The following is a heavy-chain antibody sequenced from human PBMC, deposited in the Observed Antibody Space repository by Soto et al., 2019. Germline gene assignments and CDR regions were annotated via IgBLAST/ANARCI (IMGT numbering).Heavy chain of an antibody. V-gene: IGHV4-30-2*01. CDR3: ARGRDSSSWLYNWFDP. D-gene: IGHD6-13*01. J-gene: IGHJ5*02. Sequence: ASETLPPPSVASGGSISSGGYPWSWIRQPPGKGLEWIWYSYHSGSTYYNPSLKSRVTITVDRSKNQFSLKLSSVTAADTAVYYCARGRDSSSWLYNWFDPWGQGTLVTVSS. CDR1: GGSISSGGYP. CDR2: SYHSGST.